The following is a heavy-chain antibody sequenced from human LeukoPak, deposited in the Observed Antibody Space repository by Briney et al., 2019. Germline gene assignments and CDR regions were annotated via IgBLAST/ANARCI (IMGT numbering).Heavy chain of an antibody. CDR1: GGFISSYY. D-gene: IGHD2-15*01. J-gene: IGHJ4*02. CDR3: GGVSCSGGSCYSPL. CDR2: IYYSGST. V-gene: IGHV4-59*01. Sequence: SETLSLTCTVSGGFISSYYWSWIRQPPGKGLEWIGYIYYSGSTNYNPSLESRVTISVDTSKNQFSLKLSSVTAVDTAVYYCGGVSCSGGSCYSPLWGQGTLVTVSS.